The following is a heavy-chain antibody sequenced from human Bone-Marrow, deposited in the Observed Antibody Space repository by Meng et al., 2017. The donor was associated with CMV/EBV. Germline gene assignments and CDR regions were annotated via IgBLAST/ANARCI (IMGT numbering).Heavy chain of an antibody. J-gene: IGHJ3*02. CDR2: INPYNGNK. V-gene: IGHV1-18*01. CDR3: ARSLVGATTAFDI. D-gene: IGHD1-26*01. CDR1: GYSLISFG. Sequence: ASVKVSCKVSGYSLISFGISWVRQAPGEGLEWMGWINPYNGNKKYAQKFQDRVTLTTDTSTSTVYMELSSLRSEDTAVYYCARSLVGATTAFDIWGQGTMVTVSS.